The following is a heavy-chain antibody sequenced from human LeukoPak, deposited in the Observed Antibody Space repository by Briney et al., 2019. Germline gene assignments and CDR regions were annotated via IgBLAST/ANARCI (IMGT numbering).Heavy chain of an antibody. CDR3: ARRSTVLTANYEY. V-gene: IGHV4-59*08. D-gene: IGHD4-23*01. J-gene: IGHJ4*02. CDR2: IYYSGST. Sequence: SETLSLTCTVSGDSISGYYWSWIRQPPGKGLEWIGYIYYSGSTNYNPSLKSRVTISVDTSKNQFSLRLSSVTAADTALYYCARRSTVLTANYEYWGQGTLVTVSA. CDR1: GDSISGYY.